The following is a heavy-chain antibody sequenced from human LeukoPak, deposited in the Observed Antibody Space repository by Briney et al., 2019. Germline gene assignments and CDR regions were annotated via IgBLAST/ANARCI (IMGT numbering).Heavy chain of an antibody. Sequence: SETLSLTCAVYGGSFSGYYWSWIRQPPGKGLEWIGEINHSGSTNYNPSLKSRVTISVDTSKNQFSLKLSSVTAADTAVYYCARLDYGDYKLTYWGQGTLVTVSS. CDR3: ARLDYGDYKLTY. CDR1: GGSFSGYY. CDR2: INHSGST. V-gene: IGHV4-34*01. J-gene: IGHJ4*02. D-gene: IGHD4-17*01.